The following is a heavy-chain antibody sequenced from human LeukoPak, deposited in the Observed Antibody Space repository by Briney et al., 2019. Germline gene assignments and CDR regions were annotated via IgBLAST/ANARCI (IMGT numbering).Heavy chain of an antibody. CDR2: ISAYNGNT. Sequence: GASVKVSCKASGYTFTSSGISWVRQAPGQGLEWMGWISAYNGNTNYAQKLQGRVTMTTDTSTSTAYMELRSLRSDDTAVYYCARGLGYCSGGSCYDQYYFDYWGQGTLVTVSS. CDR3: ARGLGYCSGGSCYDQYYFDY. CDR1: GYTFTSSG. V-gene: IGHV1-18*01. D-gene: IGHD2-15*01. J-gene: IGHJ4*02.